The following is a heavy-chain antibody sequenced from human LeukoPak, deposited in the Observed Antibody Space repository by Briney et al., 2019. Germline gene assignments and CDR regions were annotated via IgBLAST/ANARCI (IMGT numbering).Heavy chain of an antibody. V-gene: IGHV3-33*01. J-gene: IGHJ6*04. CDR3: ASTRAVWFGDPGYYGMDV. Sequence: PGGSLRLSCAASGFTFSSYGMHWVRQAPGKGLEWVAVIWYDGSNKYYADSVKGRFTISRDNSKNTLYLQMNSLRAEDTAVYYCASTRAVWFGDPGYYGMDVWGKGTTVTVSS. D-gene: IGHD3-10*01. CDR2: IWYDGSNK. CDR1: GFTFSSYG.